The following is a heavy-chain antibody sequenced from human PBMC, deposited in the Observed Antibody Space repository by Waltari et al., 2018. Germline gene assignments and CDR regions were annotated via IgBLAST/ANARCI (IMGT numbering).Heavy chain of an antibody. Sequence: QVQLQESGPGVVKPSETLSLTCAVSGYSISNGYYWGWLRQPPGKGLEWIGSINRSGTTYYNPSLKSRVTISVDTSKNQFSLKLSSVTAADTAVYYCARRLSSSSSGFDYWGQGTLVPVSS. CDR3: ARRLSSSSSGFDY. J-gene: IGHJ4*02. D-gene: IGHD6-6*01. CDR2: INRSGTT. V-gene: IGHV4-38-2*01. CDR1: GYSISNGYY.